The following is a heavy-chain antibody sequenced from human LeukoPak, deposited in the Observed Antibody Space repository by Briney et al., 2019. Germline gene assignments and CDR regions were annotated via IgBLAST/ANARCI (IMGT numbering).Heavy chain of an antibody. Sequence: GRSLRLSCAASGFTFSSYGMHWVRQAPGKGLEWVAVIWYDGSNKYYADSVKGRFTISRDNSKNTLYLQMNSLRAEDTAVYYCAKAISYSSSWYYFDYWGQGTLVTVSS. CDR3: AKAISYSSSWYYFDY. V-gene: IGHV3-33*06. D-gene: IGHD6-13*01. CDR1: GFTFSSYG. J-gene: IGHJ4*02. CDR2: IWYDGSNK.